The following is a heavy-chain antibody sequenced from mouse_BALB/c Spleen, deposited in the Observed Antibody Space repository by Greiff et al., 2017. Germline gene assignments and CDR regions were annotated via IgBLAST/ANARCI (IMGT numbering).Heavy chain of an antibody. V-gene: IGHV2-6-7*01. CDR1: GFSLTGYG. CDR2: IWGDGST. D-gene: IGHD1-1*01. CDR3: AKCYGSSYYLDD. Sequence: VQLLESGPGLVAPSQSLSITCTGSGFSLTGYGVNWVRQPPGKGLEWLGMIWGDGSTDDNSALKSRLSISKDNSKSHGCLKMNNLQTDDTARYYCAKCYGSSYYLDDGGQGNAPTGPS. J-gene: IGHJ2*01.